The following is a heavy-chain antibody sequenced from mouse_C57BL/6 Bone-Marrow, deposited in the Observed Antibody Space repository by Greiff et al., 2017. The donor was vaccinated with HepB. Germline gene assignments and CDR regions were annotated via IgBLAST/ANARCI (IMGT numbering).Heavy chain of an antibody. J-gene: IGHJ4*01. V-gene: IGHV1-63*01. CDR3: ARWGAMDY. CDR1: GYTFTNYW. Sequence: VKVVESGAELVRPGTSVKMSCKASGYTFTNYWIGWAKQRPGHGLEWIGDIYPGGGYTNYNEKFKGKATLTADKSSSTAYMQFSSLTSEDSAIYYCARWGAMDYWGQGTSVTVSS. CDR2: IYPGGGYT.